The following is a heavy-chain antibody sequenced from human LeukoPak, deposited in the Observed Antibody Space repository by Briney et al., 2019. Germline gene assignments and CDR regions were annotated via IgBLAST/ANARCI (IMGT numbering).Heavy chain of an antibody. CDR3: AKDGDYDFWSGSDY. D-gene: IGHD3-3*01. CDR2: ISASNNST. CDR1: GFTFSSYA. Sequence: GGSLRLSCAASGFTFSSYAMSWVRQAPGKGLEWVSVISASNNSTYYADSVKGRFTISRDNSKNTLFLQMNSLRAEDTAVYYCAKDGDYDFWSGSDYWGQGTLVTVSS. J-gene: IGHJ4*02. V-gene: IGHV3-23*01.